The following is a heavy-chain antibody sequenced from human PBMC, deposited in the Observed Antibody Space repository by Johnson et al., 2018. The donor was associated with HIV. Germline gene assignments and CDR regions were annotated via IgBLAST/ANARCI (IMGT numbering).Heavy chain of an antibody. J-gene: IGHJ3*02. CDR3: ARATYYYDLSGYLTRPRAFDM. D-gene: IGHD3-22*01. CDR2: INWNGGST. V-gene: IGHV3-20*03. Sequence: APGKGLEWVSGINWNGGSTGYADSLKGRFTISRDNAKNSLYLEMNSLRAEDTALYYCARATYYYDLSGYLTRPRAFDMWGQGTMVTVSS.